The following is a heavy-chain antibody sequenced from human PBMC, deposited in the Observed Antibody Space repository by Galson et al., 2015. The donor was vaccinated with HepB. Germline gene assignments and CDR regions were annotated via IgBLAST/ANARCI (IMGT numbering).Heavy chain of an antibody. CDR2: ISSSSSYI. CDR3: ARDLGYCSSTSCYRGKVAFDI. Sequence: SLRLSCAASGFTFSSYSMNWVRQAPGKGLEWVSSISSSSSYIYYADSVKGRFTISRDNAKNSLYLQMNSLRAEDTAVYYCARDLGYCSSTSCYRGKVAFDIWGQGTMVTVSS. D-gene: IGHD2-2*01. V-gene: IGHV3-21*01. CDR1: GFTFSSYS. J-gene: IGHJ3*02.